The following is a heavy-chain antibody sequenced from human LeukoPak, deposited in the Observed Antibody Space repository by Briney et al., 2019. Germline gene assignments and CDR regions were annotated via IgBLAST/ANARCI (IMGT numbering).Heavy chain of an antibody. CDR3: ARFIYDFWSGYSRGVDY. CDR1: GVSIKANSDY. CDR2: IYHVGGT. J-gene: IGHJ4*02. D-gene: IGHD3-3*01. V-gene: IGHV4-39*01. Sequence: SETLSLTCNVSGVSIKANSDYWGWLRQPPGKGLEWIGSIYHVGGTYYNPSLKSRVTVSIDTSKNQFSLRLTSVTAADTAVYYCARFIYDFWSGYSRGVDYWGQGTLVTVSS.